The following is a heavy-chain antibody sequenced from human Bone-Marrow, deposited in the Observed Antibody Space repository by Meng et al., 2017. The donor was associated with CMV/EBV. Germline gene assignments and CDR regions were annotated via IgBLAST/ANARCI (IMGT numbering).Heavy chain of an antibody. Sequence: ETLSLTCAASGFTFSSYSMNWVRQAPGKGLEWVSSISSSSSYIYYADSVKGRFTISRDNAKNSLYLQMNSLRAEDTAVYYCARAPAAMRPDYWGQGTLVTVSS. CDR1: GFTFSSYS. CDR3: ARAPAAMRPDY. J-gene: IGHJ4*02. CDR2: ISSSSSYI. V-gene: IGHV3-21*01. D-gene: IGHD2-2*01.